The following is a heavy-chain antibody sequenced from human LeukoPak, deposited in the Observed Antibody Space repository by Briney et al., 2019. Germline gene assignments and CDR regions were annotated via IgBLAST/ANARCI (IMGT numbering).Heavy chain of an antibody. CDR3: ARAVAGTFQDY. CDR2: ISYDGSNK. J-gene: IGHJ4*02. Sequence: GRSLRLSCAASGFTFSSYGMHWDRQAPGKGLEWVAVISYDGSNKYYADSVKGRFTISRDNSKNTLYLQMNSLRAEDTAVYYCARAVAGTFQDYRGQGTLVTVSS. V-gene: IGHV3-30*03. CDR1: GFTFSSYG. D-gene: IGHD6-19*01.